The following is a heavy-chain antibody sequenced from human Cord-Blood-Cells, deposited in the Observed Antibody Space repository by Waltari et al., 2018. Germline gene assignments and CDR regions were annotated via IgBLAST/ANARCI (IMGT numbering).Heavy chain of an antibody. CDR2: IYYSGST. J-gene: IGHJ4*02. V-gene: IGHV4-39*01. D-gene: IGHD1-26*01. Sequence: QLQLQESGPGLAKPSETLSLTCTVSGGSISSSSYYWGWIRQPPGKGLEWIGSIYYSGSTYYNPSLKSRVTISVDTSKNQFSLKLSSVTAADTAVYYCARATISGSYFDYWGQGTLVTVSS. CDR1: GGSISSSSYY. CDR3: ARATISGSYFDY.